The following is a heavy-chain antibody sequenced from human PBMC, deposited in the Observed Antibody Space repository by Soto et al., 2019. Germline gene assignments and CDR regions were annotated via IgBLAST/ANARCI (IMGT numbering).Heavy chain of an antibody. D-gene: IGHD3-10*01. J-gene: IGHJ4*02. CDR2: IWYDGSNK. CDR1: GFTFSSYG. CDR3: ARDGYVTGSHLDY. V-gene: IGHV3-33*01. Sequence: QVQLVESGGGVVQPGRSLRLSCAASGFTFSSYGMHWVRQAPGKGLEWVAVIWYDGSNKYYADSVKGRFTISRDNSKYTLYLQMNSLRAEDTAVYYCARDGYVTGSHLDYWGQGTLVTVSS.